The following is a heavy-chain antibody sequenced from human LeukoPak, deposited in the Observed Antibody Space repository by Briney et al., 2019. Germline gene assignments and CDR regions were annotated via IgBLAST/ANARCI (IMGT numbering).Heavy chain of an antibody. J-gene: IGHJ4*02. CDR1: GGTFSSYA. Sequence: ASVKVSCKASGGTFSSYAISWVRQAPGQGLEWMGGIIPIFGTANYAQKFQGRVTITADESTSTAYMELSSLRSEDTAVYYCASSGWYDGYYFDYWGQGTLVTVSS. V-gene: IGHV1-69*13. D-gene: IGHD6-19*01. CDR3: ASSGWYDGYYFDY. CDR2: IIPIFGTA.